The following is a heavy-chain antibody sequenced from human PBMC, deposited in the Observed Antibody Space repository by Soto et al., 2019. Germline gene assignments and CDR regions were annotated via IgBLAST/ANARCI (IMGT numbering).Heavy chain of an antibody. Sequence: GESLKISCKGSGYSFTSYWISWVRQMPGKGLEWMGRIDPSDSYTNYSPSFQGHVTISADKSISTAYLQWSSLKASDTAMYYCAKHVSGSHDAFDIWGQGTMVTVS. CDR1: GYSFTSYW. V-gene: IGHV5-10-1*01. CDR2: IDPSDSYT. J-gene: IGHJ3*02. D-gene: IGHD1-26*01. CDR3: AKHVSGSHDAFDI.